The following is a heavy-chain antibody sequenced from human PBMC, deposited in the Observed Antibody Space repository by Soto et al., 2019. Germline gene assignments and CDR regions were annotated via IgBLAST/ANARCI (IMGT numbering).Heavy chain of an antibody. D-gene: IGHD1-1*01. CDR3: ATPTGHDAFDI. Sequence: GGSLRLSCAASGFTFSSYSMNWVRQAPGKGLEWVSYISSSSSTIYYADSVKGRFTISRDNAKNSLYLQMNSLRAEDTAVYYCATPTGHDAFDIWGQGTMVTVSS. J-gene: IGHJ3*02. V-gene: IGHV3-48*04. CDR2: ISSSSSTI. CDR1: GFTFSSYS.